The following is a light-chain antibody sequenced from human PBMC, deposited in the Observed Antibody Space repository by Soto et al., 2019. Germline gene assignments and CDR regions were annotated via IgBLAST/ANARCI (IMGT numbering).Light chain of an antibody. CDR3: QQYNRLIT. CDR1: QTIDSW. V-gene: IGKV1-5*01. J-gene: IGKJ5*01. Sequence: DIPMTQSPSILSASVGDSVTITCRASQTIDSWVAWYQQKPGKAPKLLVYDATSLESGVSSRFSGSGYGTDFTLSINNLQPDDFATYYCQQYNRLITFGQGTRLEIK. CDR2: DAT.